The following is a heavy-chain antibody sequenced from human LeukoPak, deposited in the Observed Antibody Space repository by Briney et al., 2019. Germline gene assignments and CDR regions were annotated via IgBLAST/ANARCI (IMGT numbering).Heavy chain of an antibody. CDR3: AREAGVPPTTQQWPTSVDC. V-gene: IGHV3-33*01. CDR1: GFTFSSYG. D-gene: IGHD5-18*01. J-gene: IGHJ4*02. CDR2: IWYDGSNK. Sequence: GGSLRLSCAASGFTFSSYGMHWVRQAPGKGLEWVAVIWYDGSNKYYADSVKGRFTISRDNAKNSLFLQMNSLRAEDTAVYYCAREAGVPPTTQQWPTSVDCWGQGTLVTVSS.